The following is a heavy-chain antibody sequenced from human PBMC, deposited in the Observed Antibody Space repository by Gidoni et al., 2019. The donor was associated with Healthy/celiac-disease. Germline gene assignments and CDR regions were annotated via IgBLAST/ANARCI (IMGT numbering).Heavy chain of an antibody. Sequence: QVQLVESGGGVVQPGRSLSLSCAASGFTFSSYGMHWVRQAPGKGLEWVAVISYDGSNKYYADSVKGRFTISRDNAKNTLYLQMNSLRAEDTAVYYCAKDPDGELPVDYWGQGTLVTVSS. CDR3: AKDPDGELPVDY. D-gene: IGHD1-26*01. V-gene: IGHV3-30*18. J-gene: IGHJ4*02. CDR2: ISYDGSNK. CDR1: GFTFSSYG.